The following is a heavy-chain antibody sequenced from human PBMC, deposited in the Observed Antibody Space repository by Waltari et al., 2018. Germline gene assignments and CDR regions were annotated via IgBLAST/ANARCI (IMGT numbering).Heavy chain of an antibody. CDR2: IYSGGST. J-gene: IGHJ6*02. CDR1: GFTVSSNY. CDR3: ARDYCTGGVCPYYYGMDV. V-gene: IGHV3-53*01. Sequence: EVQLVESGGGLIQPGGSLRLSCAASGFTVSSNYMSWVRQATGKGLEWVSVIYSGGSTYDADSVKGRFTISRDNCKNPLYLQMNSLRAEDTAVYYCARDYCTGGVCPYYYGMDVWGQGTTVTVSS. D-gene: IGHD2-8*02.